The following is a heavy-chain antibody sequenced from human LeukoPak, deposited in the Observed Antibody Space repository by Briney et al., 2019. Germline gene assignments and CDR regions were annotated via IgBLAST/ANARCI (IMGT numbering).Heavy chain of an antibody. CDR1: GFRLSDFN. V-gene: IGHV3-21*04. J-gene: IGHJ6*02. Sequence: GGSLRLSCAASGFRLSDFNMNWVRQAPGKGLEWVSSITKQSDYVYYADSVTGRFTISRDNAQNSLFLQMNSLRAEDTALYYCAKDIGYDILTGYIDAYYYGMDVWGQGTTVTVSS. D-gene: IGHD3-9*01. CDR3: AKDIGYDILTGYIDAYYYGMDV. CDR2: ITKQSDYV.